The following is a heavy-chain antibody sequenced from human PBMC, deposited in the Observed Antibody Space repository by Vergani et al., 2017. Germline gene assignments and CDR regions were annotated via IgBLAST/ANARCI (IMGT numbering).Heavy chain of an antibody. V-gene: IGHV3-49*04. CDR2: VRNKEDGGTP. J-gene: IGHJ4*02. CDR1: GFTFTDYG. CDR3: TGYDSSGLNY. D-gene: IGHD3-22*01. Sequence: EVQLVESGGGLEQPGRSLRLSCRASGFTFTDYGISWVRQAPGKGLEWVGFVRNKEDGGTPEHAASVKGRFTISRDNSKNTLYLQMNSLRAEDTAVYYCTGYDSSGLNYWGQGTLVTVSS.